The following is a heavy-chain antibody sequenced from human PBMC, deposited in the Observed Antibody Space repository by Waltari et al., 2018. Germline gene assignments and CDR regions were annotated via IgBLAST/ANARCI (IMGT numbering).Heavy chain of an antibody. Sequence: EVQLLESGGGLVQPGGSLRLSCAASGFTFSSYAMSWVRQAPGKGVEWVSAISGSGGSTYYADSVKGRFTISRDNSKNTLYLQMNSLRAEDTAVYYCAKGGGSSSWYGLGNDYWGQGTLVTVSS. J-gene: IGHJ4*02. CDR2: ISGSGGST. D-gene: IGHD6-13*01. V-gene: IGHV3-23*01. CDR3: AKGGGSSSWYGLGNDY. CDR1: GFTFSSYA.